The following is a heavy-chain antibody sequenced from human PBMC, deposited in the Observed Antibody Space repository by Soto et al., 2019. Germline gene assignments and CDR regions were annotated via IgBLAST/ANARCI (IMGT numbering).Heavy chain of an antibody. J-gene: IGHJ4*02. Sequence: ASVKVSCKASGDTVTGHYMHWVRQAPGQRLEWMGIINPSGSSTTYAQKFQGRVTMTRDASTSTVYMELSSPRSEDTAVYYCARGTLLAYCGGDCYGIFDYWGQGTLVTVSS. CDR3: ARGTLLAYCGGDCYGIFDY. CDR1: GDTVTGHY. D-gene: IGHD2-21*02. V-gene: IGHV1-46*01. CDR2: INPSGSST.